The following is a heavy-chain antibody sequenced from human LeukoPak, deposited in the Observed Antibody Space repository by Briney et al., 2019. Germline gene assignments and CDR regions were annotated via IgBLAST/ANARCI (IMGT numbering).Heavy chain of an antibody. CDR2: INPNSGGT. D-gene: IGHD5-12*01. V-gene: IGHV1-2*02. Sequence: ASVRVSCKASGYSFTAYYMHWVRQAPGQGLEWMGWINPNSGGTNYAQKLQGRLTMTRDTSISTAYMELSRLRSDDTAIYYCASGFHATIDPWGQGTLVTVSS. CDR1: GYSFTAYY. CDR3: ASGFHATIDP. J-gene: IGHJ5*02.